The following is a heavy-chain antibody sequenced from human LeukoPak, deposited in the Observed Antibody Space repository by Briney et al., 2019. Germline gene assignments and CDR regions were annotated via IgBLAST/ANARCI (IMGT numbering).Heavy chain of an antibody. CDR2: IYYSGST. J-gene: IGHJ4*02. CDR3: AGAMVRGVPLY. CDR1: GGSISSSSYY. Sequence: NTSETLSLTCTVSGGSISSSSYYWGWIRQPPGKGLEWIGSIYYSGSTYYNPSLKSRVTISVDRSKNQFSLKLSSVTAADTAVYYCAGAMVRGVPLYWGQGTLVTVSS. D-gene: IGHD3-10*01. V-gene: IGHV4-39*07.